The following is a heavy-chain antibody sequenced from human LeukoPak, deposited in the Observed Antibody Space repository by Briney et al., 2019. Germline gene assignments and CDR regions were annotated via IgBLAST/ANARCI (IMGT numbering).Heavy chain of an antibody. V-gene: IGHV4-59*12. J-gene: IGHJ5*02. D-gene: IGHD4-17*01. CDR3: TRDTGTTGEVKFDP. CDR2: LYYSGST. CDR1: GGSISSYY. Sequence: PSETLSLTCTVSGGSISSYYWSWIRQPPGKGLEWIGYLYYSGSTNYNPSLKSRVTISVDTSKSQFSLNLMSVTAADTAVYYCTRDTGTTGEVKFDPWGQGTLVTVSS.